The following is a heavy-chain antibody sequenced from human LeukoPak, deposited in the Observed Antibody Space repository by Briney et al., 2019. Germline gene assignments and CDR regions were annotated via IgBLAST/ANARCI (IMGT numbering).Heavy chain of an antibody. CDR3: ARVEYSGWNLEY. J-gene: IGHJ4*02. CDR1: GFTFRSYW. V-gene: IGHV3-7*01. D-gene: IGHD5-12*01. Sequence: PGGSLRLSCAASGFTFRSYWMSWVRQAPGKGLEWVANINQGGSVQYYISSVKGRFTISRDDAKNSLYVQMNSLRDEDTAVYYCARVEYSGWNLEYWGQGTLVTVSS. CDR2: INQGGSVQ.